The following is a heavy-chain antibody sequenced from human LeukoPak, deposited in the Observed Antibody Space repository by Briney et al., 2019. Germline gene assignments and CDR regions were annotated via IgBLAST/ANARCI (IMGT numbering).Heavy chain of an antibody. CDR3: AKEQRIRHCSEGVCMEGYYFDY. D-gene: IGHD3-10*02. J-gene: IGHJ4*02. CDR2: LSRGGGTT. V-gene: IGHV3-23*01. CDR1: GFNFNVFA. Sequence: GGSLRLSCTGSGFNFNVFAMNWVRQAPGQGLEWVSGLSRGGGTTNYADSVKGRFTISRDKSKNMVFLQMNSLRPEDTAVYYCAKEQRIRHCSEGVCMEGYYFDYWGQGSLVTVSS.